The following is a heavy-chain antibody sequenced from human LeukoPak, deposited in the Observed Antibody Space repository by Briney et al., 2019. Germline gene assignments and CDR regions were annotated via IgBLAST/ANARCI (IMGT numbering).Heavy chain of an antibody. CDR1: GGSISSGGYY. J-gene: IGHJ5*02. CDR2: IYYSGST. CDR3: AREKIVVVPAAIRNWFDP. D-gene: IGHD2-2*02. V-gene: IGHV4-31*03. Sequence: SQTLSLTCTVSGGSISSGGYYWSWLRQHPGKGLEWIGYIYYSGSTYYNPSLKSRVTISVDTSKNQFSLKLSSVTAADMAVYYCAREKIVVVPAAIRNWFDPWGQGTLVTVSS.